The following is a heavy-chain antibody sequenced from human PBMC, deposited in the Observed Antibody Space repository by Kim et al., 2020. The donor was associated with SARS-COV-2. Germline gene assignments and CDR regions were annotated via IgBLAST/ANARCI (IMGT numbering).Heavy chain of an antibody. CDR1: GFTFSSYD. Sequence: GGSLRLSCAASGFTFSSYDMHWVRQATGKGLEWVSAIGTAGDKYYAGSVKGRFTISRENAKNSLYLQMNSLTAGDTAVYYCARMSFDSSDFYGWFDPWGQGTLVTVSS. CDR2: IGTAGDK. V-gene: IGHV3-13*01. J-gene: IGHJ5*02. CDR3: ARMSFDSSDFYGWFDP. D-gene: IGHD3-22*01.